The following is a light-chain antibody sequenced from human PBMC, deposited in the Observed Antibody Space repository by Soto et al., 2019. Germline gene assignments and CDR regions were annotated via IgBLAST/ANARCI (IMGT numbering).Light chain of an antibody. J-gene: IGKJ1*01. CDR3: QQYVSSRT. CDR1: QSVSSNY. Sequence: EIVLTQSPGTLSFSPLERVALXWMASQSVSSNYLAWYQQKPGQAPRLLIYGASSRATGIPDRFSGSGSGTDSTLTISRLEPEDFAVYYCQQYVSSRTFGQGTKVDIK. CDR2: GAS. V-gene: IGKV3-20*01.